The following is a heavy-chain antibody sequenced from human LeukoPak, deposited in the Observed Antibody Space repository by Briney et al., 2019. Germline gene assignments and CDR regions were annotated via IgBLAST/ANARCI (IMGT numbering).Heavy chain of an antibody. D-gene: IGHD5-12*01. CDR3: AKESRSGYDEYYFDY. J-gene: IGHJ4*02. V-gene: IGHV3-43D*03. Sequence: GGSLRLSCAASGFTFDDYAMHWIRQVPGKGLEWVSLISWDGGSTYYADSVKGRFTISRDNSKNSLYLQMNSLRAEDTALYYCAKESRSGYDEYYFDYWGQGTLVTVSS. CDR1: GFTFDDYA. CDR2: ISWDGGST.